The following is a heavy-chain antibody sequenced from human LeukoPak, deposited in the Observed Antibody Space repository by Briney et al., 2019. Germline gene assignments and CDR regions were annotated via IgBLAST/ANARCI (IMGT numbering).Heavy chain of an antibody. CDR2: TYYRSKWYN. Sequence: TLSLTCAISGDSVSSVIAAWNWIRQSPSRGLEWLGRTYYRSKWYNDYAVSVKSRITINPDTSKNQFSLQLNSVTPEDTAVYYCAREGYSGSYGGFYFDYWGQGTLVTVSS. CDR3: AREGYSGSYGGFYFDY. CDR1: GDSVSSVIAA. J-gene: IGHJ4*02. D-gene: IGHD1-26*01. V-gene: IGHV6-1*01.